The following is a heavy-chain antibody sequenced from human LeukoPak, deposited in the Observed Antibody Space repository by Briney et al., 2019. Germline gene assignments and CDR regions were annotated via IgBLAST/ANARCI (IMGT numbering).Heavy chain of an antibody. CDR1: GYTFTGYD. J-gene: IGHJ4*02. V-gene: IGHV1-8*01. D-gene: IGHD2-15*01. Sequence: ASVKVSCKASGYTFTGYDINWVRQATGQGLEWMGWMNPHSGDAGSAQTFQGRVTMTRDTSISTAYMELSSLRSEDTAVYYCARQGSGGRSSNFDYWGQGTLVTVSS. CDR3: ARQGSGGRSSNFDY. CDR2: MNPHSGDA.